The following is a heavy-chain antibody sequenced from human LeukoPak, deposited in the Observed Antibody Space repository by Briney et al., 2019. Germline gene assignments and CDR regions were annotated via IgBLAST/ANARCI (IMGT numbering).Heavy chain of an antibody. J-gene: IGHJ4*02. Sequence: GGSLRLSCAASGFTCSSYSMNWVRQAPGKGLEWVSSISSSSSYIYYADSVKGRFTISRDNAKNSLYLQMNSLRTEDKAVYYYARVGVAAAGIPHFDYWGQGTLVTVSS. V-gene: IGHV3-21*01. D-gene: IGHD6-13*01. CDR3: ARVGVAAAGIPHFDY. CDR1: GFTCSSYS. CDR2: ISSSSSYI.